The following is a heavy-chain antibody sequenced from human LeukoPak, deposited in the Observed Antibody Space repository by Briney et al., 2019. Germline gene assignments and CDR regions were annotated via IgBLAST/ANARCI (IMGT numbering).Heavy chain of an antibody. CDR1: GGSISSYY. Sequence: PSETLSLTCTVSGGSISSYYWSWIRQPAGKGLEWIGRIYTSGSTNYNPSLKSRVTISVDTSKNQFSLKLSSVTAADTAVYYCARGTIFGVVISFDYWGQGTLVTVSS. CDR2: IYTSGST. V-gene: IGHV4-4*07. J-gene: IGHJ4*02. CDR3: ARGTIFGVVISFDY. D-gene: IGHD3-3*01.